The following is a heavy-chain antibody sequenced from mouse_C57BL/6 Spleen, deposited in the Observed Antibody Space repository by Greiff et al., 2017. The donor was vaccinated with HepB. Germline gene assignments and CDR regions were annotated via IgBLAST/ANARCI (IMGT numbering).Heavy chain of an antibody. CDR2: IHPNNGNT. V-gene: IGHV1-64*01. D-gene: IGHD2-4*01. CDR1: GYTFTSYW. J-gene: IGHJ4*01. CDR3: ARYYDYDEDAMDY. Sequence: QVQLQQPGAELVKPGASVKLSCKASGYTFTSYWMHWVKQRPGQGLEWIGMIHPNNGNTKYNEKFKSKATLTVDTSSSTAYMQLSSLTSEDSAVYYCARYYDYDEDAMDYWGQGTSVTVSS.